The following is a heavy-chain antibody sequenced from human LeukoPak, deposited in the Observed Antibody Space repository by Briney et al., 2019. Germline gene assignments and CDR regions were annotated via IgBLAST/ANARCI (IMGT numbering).Heavy chain of an antibody. D-gene: IGHD2-2*02. CDR2: ISAYNGNT. V-gene: IGHV1-18*01. J-gene: IGHJ4*02. CDR3: ARDEGYCSSTSCYRFDY. Sequence: ASVKVSCKASGYTFTSYGISWVRQAPGQGREWMGWISAYNGNTNYAQKLQGRVTMTTDTSTSTAYMELRSLRSDDTAVYYCARDEGYCSSTSCYRFDYWGQGTLVTVSS. CDR1: GYTFTSYG.